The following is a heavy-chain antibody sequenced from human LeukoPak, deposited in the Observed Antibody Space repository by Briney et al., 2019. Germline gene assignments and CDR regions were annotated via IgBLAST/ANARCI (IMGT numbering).Heavy chain of an antibody. Sequence: GGSLRLSCTASGFTFSSYWMHWVRQAPGKGLVWVSRINSDGSITNYADPVKGRFTISRDNAENTLYLQMNSLRAEDTAVYYCARSTPAVPFNYWGQGTLVTVSS. CDR3: ARSTPAVPFNY. CDR1: GFTFSSYW. CDR2: INSDGSIT. J-gene: IGHJ4*02. V-gene: IGHV3-74*01. D-gene: IGHD2-2*02.